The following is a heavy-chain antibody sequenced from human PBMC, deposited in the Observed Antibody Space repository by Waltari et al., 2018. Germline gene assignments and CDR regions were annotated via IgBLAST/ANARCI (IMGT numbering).Heavy chain of an antibody. CDR3: ARDGYNYIDS. CDR2: VYHNGDT. CDR1: GGSFSSYY. Sequence: QVQLQESGPGLVKPSETLSLTGTISGGSFSSYYWTWVRQPPGKRLEWVGYVYHNGDTRYSPSLKSRLTISIDKSKNQFTLNLRSVTAADTAMYYCARDGYNYIDSWGQGVLVTVSS. D-gene: IGHD5-12*01. J-gene: IGHJ4*02. V-gene: IGHV4-59*01.